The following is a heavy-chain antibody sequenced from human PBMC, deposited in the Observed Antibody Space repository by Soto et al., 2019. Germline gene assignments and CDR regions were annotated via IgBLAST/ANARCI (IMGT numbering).Heavy chain of an antibody. D-gene: IGHD3-10*01. J-gene: IGHJ4*02. CDR2: ISGSGDVT. CDR1: GFTFSNYA. V-gene: IGHV3-23*01. CDR3: ASHNYYNSDRRSSPLDY. Sequence: LRLSCAASGFTFSNYAMSWVRQAPGKGLEWVSAISGSGDVTPYADSVKGRFIISRDNSKTTLYLQMNSLRAEDTAVYFCASHNYYNSDRRSSPLDYWGPGTLVTVSS.